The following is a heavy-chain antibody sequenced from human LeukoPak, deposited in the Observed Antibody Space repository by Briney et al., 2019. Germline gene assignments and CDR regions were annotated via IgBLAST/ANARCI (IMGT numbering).Heavy chain of an antibody. D-gene: IGHD1-26*01. CDR3: VKDGSPTRGYYFDH. CDR2: ISWDGGTT. Sequence: GGSLRLSCPASGFTFDDYAMHWVRQTPEKGLEWVSLISWDGGTTYYADSVQGRFTVSRDNSKNSLYLQMNSLRAEDTALYYCVKDGSPTRGYYFDHWGQGALITVSS. CDR1: GFTFDDYA. J-gene: IGHJ4*02. V-gene: IGHV3-43D*04.